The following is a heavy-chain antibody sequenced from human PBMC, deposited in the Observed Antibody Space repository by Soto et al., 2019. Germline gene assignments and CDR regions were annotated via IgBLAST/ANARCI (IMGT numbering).Heavy chain of an antibody. V-gene: IGHV1-46*01. CDR1: GYTFTSYY. D-gene: IGHD3-22*01. CDR3: ARSANPYYDSSGYYYFDY. Sequence: ASVKVSCKASGYTFTSYYMHWVRQAPGQGLEWMEIINPSGGSTSYAQKFQGRVTMTRDTSTSTVYMELSSLRSEDTAVYYCARSANPYYDSSGYYYFDYWGQGTLVTVSS. CDR2: INPSGGST. J-gene: IGHJ4*02.